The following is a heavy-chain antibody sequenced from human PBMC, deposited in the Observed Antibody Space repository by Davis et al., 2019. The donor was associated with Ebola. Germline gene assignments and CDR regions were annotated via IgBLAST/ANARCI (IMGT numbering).Heavy chain of an antibody. D-gene: IGHD2-2*01. J-gene: IGHJ6*02. CDR1: GFTFSSYG. CDR2: IWYDGSNK. V-gene: IGHV3-33*01. CDR3: ARDLAGDIVVVPAAMQGYYYYYGMDV. Sequence: GGSLRLSCAASGFTFSSYGMHWVRQAPGKGLEWVAVIWYDGSNKYYADSVKGRFTISRDNSKNTLYLQMNSLRAEDTAVYYCARDLAGDIVVVPAAMQGYYYYYGMDVWGQGTTVTVSS.